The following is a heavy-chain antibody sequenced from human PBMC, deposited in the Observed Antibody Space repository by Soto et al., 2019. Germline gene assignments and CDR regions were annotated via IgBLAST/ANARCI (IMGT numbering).Heavy chain of an antibody. V-gene: IGHV1-2*04. CDR2: INPNSGGT. J-gene: IGHJ1*01. D-gene: IGHD3-16*02. Sequence: ASVKVSCKASGYTFTGYYMHWVRQAPGQGLEWMGWINPNSGGTNYAQKFQGWVTMTRDTSISTAYMELSRLGSDDTAVDYCGRAFSLTVPTPGHWGQAPLVTVPS. CDR1: GYTFTGYY. CDR3: GRAFSLTVPTPGH.